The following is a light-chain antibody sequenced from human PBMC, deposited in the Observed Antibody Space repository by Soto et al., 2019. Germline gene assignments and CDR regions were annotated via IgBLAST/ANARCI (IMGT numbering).Light chain of an antibody. CDR2: GAS. Sequence: EIVLTQSPGTLSLSPGERATLSCRASQSVSSSYLAWYQQKPGQAPRLLIYGASSRATGIPDRFSGSGSGTDFTLNISRLEPEDFAVYYWQQYGSPLTFGGGTKVEIK. CDR1: QSVSSSY. CDR3: QQYGSPLT. J-gene: IGKJ4*01. V-gene: IGKV3-20*01.